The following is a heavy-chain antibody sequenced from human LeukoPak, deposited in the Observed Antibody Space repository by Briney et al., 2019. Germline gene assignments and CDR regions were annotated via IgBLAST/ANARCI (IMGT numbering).Heavy chain of an antibody. J-gene: IGHJ4*02. CDR3: ARGRVPNY. CDR2: ISYSGGT. CDR1: GDSISNYY. D-gene: IGHD3-10*01. V-gene: IGHV4-59*01. Sequence: SGTLSLTCTVSGDSISNYYWSWIRQPPAKGLEWIGYISYSGGTNSNPSLYSRVTISIDMSKNQFSLRLSSVTAADTAVYYCARGRVPNYWGQGTLVTVSS.